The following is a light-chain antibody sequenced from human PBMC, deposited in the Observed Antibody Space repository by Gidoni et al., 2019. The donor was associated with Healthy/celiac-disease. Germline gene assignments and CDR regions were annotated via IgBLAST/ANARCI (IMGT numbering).Light chain of an antibody. CDR3: SSYTSSSTVV. CDR2: DVS. CDR1: SSDGGCYNY. J-gene: IGLJ2*01. Sequence: QSALTQPASVSGSPGQSITISCTGTSSDGGCYNYVSWYQQHPGKAPKLMIYDVSNRPSGVSNRFSGSKSGNTASLTISGLQAEDDADYYCSSYTSSSTVVFGGGTKLTVL. V-gene: IGLV2-14*03.